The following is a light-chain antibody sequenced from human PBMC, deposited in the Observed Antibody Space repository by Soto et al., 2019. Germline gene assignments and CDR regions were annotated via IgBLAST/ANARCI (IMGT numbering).Light chain of an antibody. V-gene: IGKV3-20*01. Sequence: EIVLTQSPGTLSLSPGERATLSCRASQSVSSTYLAWYQQKPGQAPSLLIYGASRSATGIPDRFSGSGSGTDFTLTISSLEPEDVAVYYCQQYERSPTTFGGGTKVEIK. CDR3: QQYERSPTT. CDR1: QSVSSTY. CDR2: GAS. J-gene: IGKJ4*01.